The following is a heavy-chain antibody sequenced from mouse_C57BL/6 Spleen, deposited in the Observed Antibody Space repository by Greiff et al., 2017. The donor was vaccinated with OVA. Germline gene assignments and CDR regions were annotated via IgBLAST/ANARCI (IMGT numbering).Heavy chain of an antibody. CDR1: GYSITSGYY. Sequence: VQLKESGPGLVKPSQSLSLTCSVTGYSITSGYYWNWIRQFPGNKLEWMGYISYDGSNNYNPSLKNRISITRDTSKNQFFLKLNSVTTEDTATYYCARVLNGGFAYWGQGTLVTVSA. CDR2: ISYDGSN. CDR3: ARVLNGGFAY. J-gene: IGHJ3*01. V-gene: IGHV3-6*01.